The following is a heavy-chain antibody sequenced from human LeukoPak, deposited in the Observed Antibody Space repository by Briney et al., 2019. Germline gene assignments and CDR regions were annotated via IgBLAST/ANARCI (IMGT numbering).Heavy chain of an antibody. V-gene: IGHV4-59*01. Sequence: SETLSLICTVSGGSISGYHWSWFRQPPGKGLEWIGYIYYSGSINYNPSLKSRVTISVDTSKNQFSLKLSSVTAADTAVYYCAGDREGYSYGYHYYYYMDVWGKGTTVTVSS. CDR3: AGDREGYSYGYHYYYYMDV. D-gene: IGHD5-18*01. CDR2: IYYSGSI. J-gene: IGHJ6*03. CDR1: GGSISGYH.